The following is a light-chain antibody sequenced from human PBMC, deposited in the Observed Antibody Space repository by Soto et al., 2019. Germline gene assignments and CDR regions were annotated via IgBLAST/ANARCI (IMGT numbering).Light chain of an antibody. V-gene: IGLV2-18*02. CDR2: DVS. J-gene: IGLJ1*01. CDR1: SSDVGSYNR. Sequence: QSALTQPPSVSGSPGQSVTSSCTGTSSDVGSYNRVSWYQQPPGTAPKLMIYDVSNRPSGVPDRFSGSKSGNTASLTISGLQAEDEADYYCSSYTSSNTYVLGTGTKVTVL. CDR3: SSYTSSNTYV.